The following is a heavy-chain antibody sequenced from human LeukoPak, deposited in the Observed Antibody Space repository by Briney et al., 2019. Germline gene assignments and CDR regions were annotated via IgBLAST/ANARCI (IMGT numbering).Heavy chain of an antibody. CDR3: ARGGVGATTRFDY. V-gene: IGHV4-34*01. Sequence: PSETLSLTCAVYGGSFSGYYWSWIRQPPGKGLEWIGEINHSGSTNYNPSLKSRVTISVDTSKNQFSLKLSSVTAADTAVYYCARGGVGATTRFDYWGQGTLVTVSS. CDR2: INHSGST. D-gene: IGHD1-26*01. CDR1: GGSFSGYY. J-gene: IGHJ4*02.